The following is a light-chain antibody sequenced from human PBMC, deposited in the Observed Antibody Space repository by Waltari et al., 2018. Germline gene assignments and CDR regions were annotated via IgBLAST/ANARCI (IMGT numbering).Light chain of an antibody. V-gene: IGLV3-19*01. CDR3: YSRDSSGDHLRV. CDR1: SIRGHY. Sequence: SSELTQDPAVSVTLGQTVRITCQGDSIRGHYASWYQQKPGQAPVLVIYGKNNRPSGIPDRFSGSSSGNTASLTITGAQAEDEAEYYCYSRDSSGDHLRVFGAGTKVTVL. CDR2: GKN. J-gene: IGLJ1*01.